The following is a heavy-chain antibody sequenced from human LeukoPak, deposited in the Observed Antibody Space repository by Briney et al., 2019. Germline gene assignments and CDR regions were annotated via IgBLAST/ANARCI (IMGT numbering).Heavy chain of an antibody. Sequence: PGGSLSLSCSASGFTFNTYPMHWVRQAPGKGLEYVSAISGKGGSTYNADSVKGRFTISRDNSKNTLFLQMSSLRAEDTAVYYCAIAAALSRWGQGTLVTVSS. CDR3: AIAAALSR. J-gene: IGHJ4*02. V-gene: IGHV3-64D*06. D-gene: IGHD6-13*01. CDR2: ISGKGGST. CDR1: GFTFNTYP.